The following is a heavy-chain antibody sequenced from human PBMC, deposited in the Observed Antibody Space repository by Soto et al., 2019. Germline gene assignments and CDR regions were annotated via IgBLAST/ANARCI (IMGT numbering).Heavy chain of an antibody. J-gene: IGHJ5*02. CDR1: GYTFTSYA. V-gene: IGHV1-3*01. D-gene: IGHD3-10*01. CDR2: INAGNGNT. CDR3: ARNGLAYYYGSGSVNWFDP. Sequence: ASVKVSCKASGYTFTSYAMHWVRQAPGQRLEWMGWINAGNGNTKYSQKFQGRVTITRDTSASTAYMELSSLRSEDTAVYYCARNGLAYYYGSGSVNWFDPWGQGTLVTVSS.